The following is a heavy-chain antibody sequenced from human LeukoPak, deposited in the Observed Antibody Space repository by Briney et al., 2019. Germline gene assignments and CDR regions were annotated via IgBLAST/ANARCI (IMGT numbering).Heavy chain of an antibody. Sequence: PGGSLRLSCAASGFTFSSYGMHWVRQAPGKGLEWVAVIWYGGSNKYYADSVKGRFAISRDNSKSTLYLQMNSLRAEDTAVYYCAKDADGYNFDYFDYWGQGTLVTVSS. CDR1: GFTFSSYG. CDR2: IWYGGSNK. D-gene: IGHD5-24*01. J-gene: IGHJ4*02. V-gene: IGHV3-30*02. CDR3: AKDADGYNFDYFDY.